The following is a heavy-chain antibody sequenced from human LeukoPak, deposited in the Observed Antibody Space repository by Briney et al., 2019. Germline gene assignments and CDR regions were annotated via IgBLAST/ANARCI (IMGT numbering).Heavy chain of an antibody. V-gene: IGHV3-9*01. CDR2: ISWNSGSI. D-gene: IGHD1-20*01. J-gene: IGHJ4*02. Sequence: PGRSLRLSCAASGSTFDDYAMHWVRQAPGKGLEWVSGISWNSGSIGYADSVKGRFTISRDNAKNSLYLQMNSLRAEDTALYYCAKPTRGYNWNDRTFSDYWGQGTLVTVSS. CDR1: GSTFDDYA. CDR3: AKPTRGYNWNDRTFSDY.